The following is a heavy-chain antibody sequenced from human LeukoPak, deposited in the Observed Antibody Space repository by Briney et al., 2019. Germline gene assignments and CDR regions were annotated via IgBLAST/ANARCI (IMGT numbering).Heavy chain of an antibody. CDR3: ARGTSTTVTPFDY. J-gene: IGHJ4*02. CDR2: IYHSGST. CDR1: GGSISSGGYS. Sequence: PSQTLSLTCAVSGGSISSGGYSWSWLRQPPGKGLEWIGYIYHSGSTYYNPSLKSRVTISVDRSKNQFSLKLSSVTAADTAVYYCARGTSTTVTPFDYWGQGTLITVSS. V-gene: IGHV4-30-2*01. D-gene: IGHD4-17*01.